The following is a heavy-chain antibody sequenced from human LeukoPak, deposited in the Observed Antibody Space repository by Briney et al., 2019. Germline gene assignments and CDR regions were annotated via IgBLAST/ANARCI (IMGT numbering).Heavy chain of an antibody. CDR2: IYYSGST. V-gene: IGHV4-39*07. D-gene: IGHD6-19*01. Sequence: SETLSLTCTVSGGSISSSSYYWGWIRQPPGKGLEWIGSIYYSGSTYYNPSLKSRVTISVDTSKNQFSLKLSSVTAADTAMYYCARSSSSGWGFRFDPWGQGTLVTVSS. J-gene: IGHJ5*02. CDR1: GGSISSSSYY. CDR3: ARSSSSGWGFRFDP.